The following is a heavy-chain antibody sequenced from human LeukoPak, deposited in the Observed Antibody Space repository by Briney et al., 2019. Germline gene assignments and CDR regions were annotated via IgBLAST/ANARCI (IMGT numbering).Heavy chain of an antibody. CDR2: IYYSGST. CDR3: ARSLRIVVVTLPFDI. CDR1: GGSISSGDYY. J-gene: IGHJ3*02. V-gene: IGHV4-30-4*08. Sequence: SQTLSLTCTVSGGSISSGDYYWSWIRQPPGKGLEWIGYIYYSGSTYYNPSLKSRVTISVDTSKNQFSLKLSSVTAADTAVYYCARSLRIVVVTLPFDIWGKGTMVTVS. D-gene: IGHD2-21*02.